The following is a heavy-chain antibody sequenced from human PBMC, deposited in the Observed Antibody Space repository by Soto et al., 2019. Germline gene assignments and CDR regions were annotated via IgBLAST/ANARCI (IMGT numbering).Heavy chain of an antibody. V-gene: IGHV1-8*01. CDR2: MSPKRDNA. Sequence: ASVKVSCKASGYKFSNYDINWVRQVTGQGLEWMGWMSPKRDNAGYAQKFQGRISMTRNTSISTAYMELSSLTSEDTAVYYCARGGYNWNDLTYWGQGPLVTVSS. CDR3: ARGGYNWNDLTY. J-gene: IGHJ4*02. CDR1: GYKFSNYD. D-gene: IGHD1-20*01.